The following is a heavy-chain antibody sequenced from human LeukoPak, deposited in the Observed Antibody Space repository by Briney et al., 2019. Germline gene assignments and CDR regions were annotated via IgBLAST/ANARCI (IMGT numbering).Heavy chain of an antibody. Sequence: SETLSLTCAVYGGSFSGYYWSWIRQPPGKGLEWIGEINHSGSTNYNPSLKSRVTISVDTSKNQFSLKLTSVTAADTAVYYCARDGGYCTNGVCYTSYFDYWGQGTLVTVSS. CDR3: ARDGGYCTNGVCYTSYFDY. CDR1: GGSFSGYY. D-gene: IGHD2-8*01. V-gene: IGHV4-34*01. CDR2: INHSGST. J-gene: IGHJ4*02.